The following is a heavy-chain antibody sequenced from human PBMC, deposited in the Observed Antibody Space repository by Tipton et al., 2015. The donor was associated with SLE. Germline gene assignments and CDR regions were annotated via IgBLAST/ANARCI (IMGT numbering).Heavy chain of an antibody. CDR1: GGSISSYY. CDR3: ARVVVATTKPLHFDY. CDR2: IYYSGST. D-gene: IGHD5-12*01. J-gene: IGHJ4*02. Sequence: TLSLTCTVSGGSISSYYWSWIRQPPGKGLEWIGYIYYSGSTNYNPSLKSRVTISVDTSKGQFSLRLSSVTAADTAMYYCARVVVATTKPLHFDYWGQGTLVTVSS. V-gene: IGHV4-59*01.